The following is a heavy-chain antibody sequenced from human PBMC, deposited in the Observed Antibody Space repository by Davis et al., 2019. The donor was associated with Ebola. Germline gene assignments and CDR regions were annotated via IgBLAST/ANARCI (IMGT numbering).Heavy chain of an antibody. J-gene: IGHJ4*02. CDR1: GFVFSDFS. D-gene: IGHD3/OR15-3a*01. Sequence: GGLRLSCAASGFVFSDFSMNWVRQAPGKGLEWITYITKGSDAIHYADSVKGRFTVSRDNAKNSVFLQMSSLRDEDSAVYYCARDRFFAFDFWSQGVHVSVSS. V-gene: IGHV3-48*02. CDR3: ARDRFFAFDF. CDR2: ITKGSDAI.